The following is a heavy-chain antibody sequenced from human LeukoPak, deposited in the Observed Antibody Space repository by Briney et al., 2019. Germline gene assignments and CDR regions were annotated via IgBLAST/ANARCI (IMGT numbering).Heavy chain of an antibody. CDR1: GGSISTYY. D-gene: IGHD3-10*01. CDR2: IYYSGST. V-gene: IGHV4-59*01. CDR3: ARVPDTSHYYFYFDY. J-gene: IGHJ4*02. Sequence: SETLSLTCVVSGGSISTYYWSWIRQPPGKGPEWIGHIYYSGSTNFNPSLKSRVTISIDTSKNQFSLNLRSVTAADTAVYYCARVPDTSHYYFYFDYWDQGTLVTVSS.